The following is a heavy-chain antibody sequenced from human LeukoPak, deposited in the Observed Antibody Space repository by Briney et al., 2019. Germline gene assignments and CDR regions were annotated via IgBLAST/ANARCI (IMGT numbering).Heavy chain of an antibody. CDR3: ASLVARSSTFDY. J-gene: IGHJ4*02. Sequence: SETLSLTCTVSGDSTSGYYWSWIRQPPGKGLEWIGYIYYSGSTNYNPSLKSRVTISVDTSKNQFSLKLSSVTAADTAVYYCASLVARSSTFDYWGQGTLVTVSS. CDR1: GDSTSGYY. V-gene: IGHV4-59*08. CDR2: IYYSGST. D-gene: IGHD2-2*01.